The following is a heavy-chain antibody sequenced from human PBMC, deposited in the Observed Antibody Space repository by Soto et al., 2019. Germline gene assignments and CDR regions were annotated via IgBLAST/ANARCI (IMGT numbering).Heavy chain of an antibody. CDR2: IYYRGST. D-gene: IGHD1-26*01. CDR1: GGSITSSSYY. Sequence: QLHLRESGPGLVKPSETLSLTCTVSGGSITSSSYYWGWIRQPPGKGLEWIGSIYYRGSTYYNPSRKSRVTISVDTSKNQFSLKLSSVTAADTAVYYCATQEVGGTYVYTFDPWGQGTLVTVSS. CDR3: ATQEVGGTYVYTFDP. J-gene: IGHJ5*02. V-gene: IGHV4-39*01.